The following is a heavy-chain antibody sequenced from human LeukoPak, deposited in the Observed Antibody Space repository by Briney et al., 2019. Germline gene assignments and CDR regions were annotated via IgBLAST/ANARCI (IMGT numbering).Heavy chain of an antibody. CDR2: ISYSGDTI. D-gene: IGHD6-13*01. Sequence: GGSLRLSCAASEFTFSDYYMSWIRQAPGKGLEWVSYISYSGDTIYYADSVKGRFTVSRDNAKNSLYLQMNSLRAEDTAVYYCARLGIITAAGSNDYWGQGALVTVSS. V-gene: IGHV3-11*01. CDR1: EFTFSDYY. CDR3: ARLGIITAAGSNDY. J-gene: IGHJ4*02.